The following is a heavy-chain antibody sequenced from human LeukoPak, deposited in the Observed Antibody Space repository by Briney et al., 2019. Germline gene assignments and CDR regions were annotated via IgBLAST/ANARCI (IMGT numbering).Heavy chain of an antibody. CDR2: INPNSGGT. CDR1: GYTFSGYY. CDR3: ARDPVAGSLDY. Sequence: ASVKVSCKASGYTFSGYYLHWVRQAPGQGLEWMGWINPNSGGTNYAQKFQGRVTMTRDTSISTAYMELSRLRSDDTAVYYCARDPVAGSLDYWGQGTLVTVSS. D-gene: IGHD6-19*01. J-gene: IGHJ4*02. V-gene: IGHV1-2*02.